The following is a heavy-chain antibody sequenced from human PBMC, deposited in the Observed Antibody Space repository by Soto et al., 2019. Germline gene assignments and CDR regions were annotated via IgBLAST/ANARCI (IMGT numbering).Heavy chain of an antibody. Sequence: GGSLRLSCAASGFTFSSYAMHWVRRAPAKGLEWVAVISYDGSNKYYADSVKGRFTISRDNSKNTLYLQMNSLRAEDTAVYYCARERGESPYYDFWSGYFYYYGMDVWGQGTTVTVSS. D-gene: IGHD3-3*01. J-gene: IGHJ6*02. CDR3: ARERGESPYYDFWSGYFYYYGMDV. CDR2: ISYDGSNK. V-gene: IGHV3-30-3*01. CDR1: GFTFSSYA.